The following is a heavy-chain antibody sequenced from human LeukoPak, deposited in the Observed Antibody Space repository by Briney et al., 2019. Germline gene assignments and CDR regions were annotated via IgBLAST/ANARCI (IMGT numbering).Heavy chain of an antibody. Sequence: PGGSLRLSCAASGFTFSSYAMSWVRQAPGKGLEWVSAISGSGGSTYYADSVKGRFTISRDNSKNTLYLQMNSLRAEDTAVYYCAKGSGSNNDFWSGPIYYYYGMDVWGQGTTVTVSS. J-gene: IGHJ6*02. CDR3: AKGSGSNNDFWSGPIYYYYGMDV. D-gene: IGHD3-3*01. CDR1: GFTFSSYA. CDR2: ISGSGGST. V-gene: IGHV3-23*01.